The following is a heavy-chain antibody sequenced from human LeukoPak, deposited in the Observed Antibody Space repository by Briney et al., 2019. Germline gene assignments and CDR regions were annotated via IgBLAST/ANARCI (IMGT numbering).Heavy chain of an antibody. CDR2: IIGSGGST. CDR3: AKDAYYDSSGYYYLLPYYFDY. CDR1: GFTFSSYA. D-gene: IGHD3-22*01. J-gene: IGHJ4*02. V-gene: IGHV3-23*01. Sequence: PGGSLRLSCAASGFTFSSYAMSWVRQAPGKGLEWVSAIIGSGGSTYYADSVKGRFTISRDNSKNTLYLQVNSLRAEDTAVYYCAKDAYYDSSGYYYLLPYYFDYWGQGTLVTVSS.